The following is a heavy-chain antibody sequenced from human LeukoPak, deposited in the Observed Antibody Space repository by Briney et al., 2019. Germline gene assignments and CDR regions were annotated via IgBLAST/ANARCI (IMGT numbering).Heavy chain of an antibody. V-gene: IGHV3-15*01. Sequence: GGSLRLSCAASGFPFINAWMSWVRQAPGKGLEWVGRIKSKTDGGTTDYAAPVKGRFTISRDDSKNTLYLQMNSLKTEDTAVYYCTTELLVVCSSTSCYTLFDYWGQGTLVTVSS. CDR3: TTELLVVCSSTSCYTLFDY. J-gene: IGHJ4*02. CDR1: GFPFINAW. CDR2: IKSKTDGGTT. D-gene: IGHD2-2*02.